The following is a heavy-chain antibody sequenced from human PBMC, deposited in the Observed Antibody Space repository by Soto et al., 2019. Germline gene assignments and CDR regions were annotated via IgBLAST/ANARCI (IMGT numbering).Heavy chain of an antibody. V-gene: IGHV1-46*01. J-gene: IGHJ4*02. CDR1: GFTFTLHY. CDR3: ARERDSFDY. Sequence: QVQLVQSGAEVTEPGASVKVSCKTFGFTFTLHYIHWVRQAPGQGLEWMGMVNAGDGSATYAREFRDKVSMTWDTSTSTVYLDLNSLKSEDTAMYYCARERDSFDYWGQETLVAVSP. D-gene: IGHD3-22*01. CDR2: VNAGDGSA.